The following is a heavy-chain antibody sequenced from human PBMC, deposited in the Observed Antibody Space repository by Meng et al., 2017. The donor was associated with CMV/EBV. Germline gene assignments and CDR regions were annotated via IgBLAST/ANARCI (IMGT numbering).Heavy chain of an antibody. CDR3: ARVYIAAAGVSDY. D-gene: IGHD6-13*01. CDR2: ISSSSYI. V-gene: IGHV3-21*01. J-gene: IGHJ4*02. Sequence: GESLKISCAASGFTFSSYSVNWVRQAPGKGLEWVSSISSSSYIYYADSVKGRFTISRDNAKNSLYLQMNSLRAEDTAVYYCARVYIAAAGVSDYWGQGTLVTVSS. CDR1: GFTFSSYS.